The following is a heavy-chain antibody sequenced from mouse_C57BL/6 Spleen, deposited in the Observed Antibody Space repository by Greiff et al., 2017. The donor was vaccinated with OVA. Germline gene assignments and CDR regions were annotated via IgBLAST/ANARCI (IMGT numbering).Heavy chain of an antibody. CDR3: ARDRYYPWFAY. CDR1: GYTFTDYY. J-gene: IGHJ3*01. CDR2: INPYNGGT. V-gene: IGHV1-19*01. Sequence: EVHLVESGPVLVKPGASVKMSCKASGYTFTDYYMNWVKQSHGKSLEWIGVINPYNGGTSYNQKFKGKATLTVDKSSSTAYMELNSLTSEDSAVYYCARDRYYPWFAYWGQGTLVTVSA. D-gene: IGHD2-3*01.